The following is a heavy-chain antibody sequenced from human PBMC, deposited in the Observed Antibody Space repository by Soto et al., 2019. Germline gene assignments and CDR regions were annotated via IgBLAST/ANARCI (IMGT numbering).Heavy chain of an antibody. CDR1: GYTFTSYY. Sequence: ASVKVSCKASGYTFTSYYMNWVRQAPGQGLEWLGIINPSGGYTTYAQRFLGRVTMTSDTSTSTVYMELSSLRSEDTAVYYCARVYCSGGGCYGIDDWGQGTLVTVSS. D-gene: IGHD2-15*01. CDR3: ARVYCSGGGCYGIDD. J-gene: IGHJ4*02. CDR2: INPSGGYT. V-gene: IGHV1-46*01.